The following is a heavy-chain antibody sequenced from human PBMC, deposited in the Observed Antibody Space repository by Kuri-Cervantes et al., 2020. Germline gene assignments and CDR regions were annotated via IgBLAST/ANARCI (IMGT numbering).Heavy chain of an antibody. J-gene: IGHJ5*02. V-gene: IGHV1-18*01. CDR1: GYTFTSYG. CDR3: ARGRGVAGTTWYNWFDP. CDR2: ISAYSGNT. Sequence: ASVKVSCKASGYTFTSYGISWVRQAPGQGLEWMGWISAYSGNTNYAQKLQGRVTMTTDTSTSTAYMELRSLRSDDTAVYYCARGRGVAGTTWYNWFDPWGQGTLVTVSS. D-gene: IGHD1-1*01.